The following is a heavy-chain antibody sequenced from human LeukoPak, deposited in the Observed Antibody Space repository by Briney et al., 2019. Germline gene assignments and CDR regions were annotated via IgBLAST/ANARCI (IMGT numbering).Heavy chain of an antibody. CDR1: GFTFSSYA. V-gene: IGHV3-23*01. Sequence: GGSLRHSCAVSGFTFSSYAMSWVRQAPGKGLEWVSAISGSGGSTYYADSVKGRFTISRDNSKNTLYLQMNSLRVEDTAVYYCAGDIVVVVAGPYLVSWGHRTLVTVSS. CDR2: ISGSGGST. CDR3: AGDIVVVVAGPYLVS. D-gene: IGHD2-15*01. J-gene: IGHJ4*03.